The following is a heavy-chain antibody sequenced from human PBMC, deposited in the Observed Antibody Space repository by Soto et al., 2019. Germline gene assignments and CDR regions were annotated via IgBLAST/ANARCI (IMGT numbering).Heavy chain of an antibody. V-gene: IGHV1-69*01. D-gene: IGHD6-19*01. J-gene: IGHJ6*02. Sequence: QVQLVQSGAEVKKPGSSVKVSCKASGGTFSSYAISWVRQAPGQGLESMGGIIPIFGTANYAQKFQGRVTITADESTSTGYMELSSLRSEDTAVYYCARAAVAGTFYYYYYGMDVWGQGTTVTVSS. CDR2: IIPIFGTA. CDR1: GGTFSSYA. CDR3: ARAAVAGTFYYYYYGMDV.